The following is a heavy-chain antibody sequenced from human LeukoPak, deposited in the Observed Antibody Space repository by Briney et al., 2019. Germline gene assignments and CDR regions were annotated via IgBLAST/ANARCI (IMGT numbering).Heavy chain of an antibody. CDR2: IRSDGGVT. J-gene: IGHJ4*02. CDR1: GFTFNTYA. D-gene: IGHD6-6*01. CDR3: ARARAYSSSALDY. V-gene: IGHV3-21*01. Sequence: GGSLRLSCAASGFTFNTYAMTWVRQAPGKGLEWVASIRSDGGVTYYADSVKGRFTISRDNAKNSLYLQMNSLRAEDTAVYYCARARAYSSSALDYWGQGTLVTVSS.